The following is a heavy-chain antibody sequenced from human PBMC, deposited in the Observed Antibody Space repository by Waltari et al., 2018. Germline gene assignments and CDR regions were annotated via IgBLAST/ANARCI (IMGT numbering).Heavy chain of an antibody. CDR1: GYSISSGYY. J-gene: IGHJ4*02. V-gene: IGHV4-38-2*01. CDR2: IYHSGST. D-gene: IGHD2-2*01. Sequence: QVQLQESGPGLVKPSETLSLTCAVSGYSISSGYYWGWIRQPPGKGLEWIGSIYHSGSTYYNPSLKSRVTISVDTSKNQFSLKLSSVTAADTAVYYCARVEGGSTSRSTVYFDYWGQGTLVTVSS. CDR3: ARVEGGSTSRSTVYFDY.